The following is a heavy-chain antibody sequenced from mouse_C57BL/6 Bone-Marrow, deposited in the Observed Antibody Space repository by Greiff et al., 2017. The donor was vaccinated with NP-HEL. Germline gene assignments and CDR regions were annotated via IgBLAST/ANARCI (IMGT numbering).Heavy chain of an antibody. Sequence: EVKLVESGPVLVQPGASVTMSCKASGYTFTDYYMNWVKQSHGKSLEWIGVINPYNGGTSSNQKFNGKATFTIDKSTTTAYMELNSLTSEDSAVYYCARRWDYPFDYWGQGTTLTVSS. D-gene: IGHD2-4*01. V-gene: IGHV1-19*01. J-gene: IGHJ2*01. CDR3: ARRWDYPFDY. CDR2: INPYNGGT. CDR1: GYTFTDYY.